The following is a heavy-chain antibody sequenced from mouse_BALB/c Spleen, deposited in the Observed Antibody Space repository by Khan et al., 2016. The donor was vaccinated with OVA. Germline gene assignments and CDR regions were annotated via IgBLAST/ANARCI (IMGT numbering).Heavy chain of an antibody. CDR3: ASSPYFAYVLDN. D-gene: IGHD2-10*01. Sequence: QIQLVQSGPELKKPGETVKISCKASGHTFTKYGMNWVKQVPGKGLKWMGWINTYTGEPTYADDFNGRFAFSLEISASTAYLQINNLKNEDTATXVCASSPYFAYVLDNWGQGTSVTVSS. J-gene: IGHJ4*01. CDR1: GHTFTKYG. CDR2: INTYTGEP. V-gene: IGHV9-3-1*01.